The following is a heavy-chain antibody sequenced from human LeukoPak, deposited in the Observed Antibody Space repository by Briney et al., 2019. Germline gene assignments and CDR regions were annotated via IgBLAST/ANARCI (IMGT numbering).Heavy chain of an antibody. J-gene: IGHJ5*02. D-gene: IGHD3-16*01. CDR1: GYTFTGYY. V-gene: IGHV1-2*06. Sequence: GASVEVSCKASGYTFTGYYMHWVRQAPGQGLEWMGRINPNSGGTYYAQKFRSRVTMTRDTSISTAYMELASLISDDTAVYYCAGGVLHGGGNWFDPWGQGTLVTVSS. CDR3: AGGVLHGGGNWFDP. CDR2: INPNSGGT.